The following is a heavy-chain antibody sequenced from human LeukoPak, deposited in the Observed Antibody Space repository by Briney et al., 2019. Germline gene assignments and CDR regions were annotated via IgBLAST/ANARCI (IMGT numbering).Heavy chain of an antibody. CDR3: ARFSGGSWFDY. CDR1: GGSLSSYY. V-gene: IGHV4-59*01. CDR2: IYYSGSA. J-gene: IGHJ4*02. D-gene: IGHD6-13*01. Sequence: PSETLSLTCTVSGGSLSSYYWSWIRQPPGKGLEWIGYIYYSGSAKYNPSLKSRVTISVDTSKNQFSLKLSSVTAADTAVYYCARFSGGSWFDYWGQGTLVTVSS.